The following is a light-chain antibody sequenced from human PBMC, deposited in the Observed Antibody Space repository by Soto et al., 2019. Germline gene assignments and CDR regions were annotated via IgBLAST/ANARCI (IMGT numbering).Light chain of an antibody. CDR1: QSVRSER. CDR2: DAS. Sequence: EIVMTQSPATLSVSPGERATLSCRASQSVRSERLAWYQQKRGQAPTLLIFDASSRASGTPERFSGSGSGTDFNLKIRRLEQEDFAVYYCQAYDGAPRITFGIGTRLEI. CDR3: QAYDGAPRIT. J-gene: IGKJ5*01. V-gene: IGKV3D-20*02.